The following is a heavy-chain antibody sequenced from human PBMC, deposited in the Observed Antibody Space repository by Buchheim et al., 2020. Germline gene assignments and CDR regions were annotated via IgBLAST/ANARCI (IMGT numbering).Heavy chain of an antibody. V-gene: IGHV3-66*02. D-gene: IGHD3-10*01. J-gene: IGHJ6*02. CDR2: IYRGGTT. CDR1: GFTVSSNY. CDR3: AKAVLIADYYYGMGV. Sequence: EVQVVESGGDLVQPGGSLRLSCAASGFTVSSNYMNWVRQAPGKGLEWVSIIYRGGTTYYADSVRGRFTISSDNSKNTLYLQMNSLRTEDTAVYYCAKAVLIADYYYGMGVWGPGTT.